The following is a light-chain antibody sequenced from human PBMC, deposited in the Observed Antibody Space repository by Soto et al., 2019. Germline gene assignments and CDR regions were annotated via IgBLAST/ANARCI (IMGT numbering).Light chain of an antibody. CDR1: QSVSRIY. CDR3: QQFVTSPLIT. CDR2: GSS. V-gene: IGKV3-20*01. J-gene: IGKJ5*01. Sequence: DTVFTQSPGTLSLSPGEKATLYCRPSQSVSRIYLAWYTQKPGQPPRLPNHGSSSGAIGLLDRFTGSGSGTDFTFTISRLVLEELAVFHCQQFVTSPLITFCLGTRLEIK.